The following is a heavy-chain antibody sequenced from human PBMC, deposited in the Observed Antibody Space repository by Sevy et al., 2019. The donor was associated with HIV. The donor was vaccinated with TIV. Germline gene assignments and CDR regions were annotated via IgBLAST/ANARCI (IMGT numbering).Heavy chain of an antibody. CDR2: IFSSGST. CDR3: VSLFLSYRSGWSYFDY. Sequence: GGSLRLSCAISGFTVNDKYIIWVRQAPGKGLEWVSVIFSSGSTYYADSAKGRFTISRDNSKNTVDLQMNGVGAEDTAGDYCVSLFLSYRSGWSYFDYWGQGTLVTVSS. J-gene: IGHJ4*02. CDR1: GFTVNDKY. D-gene: IGHD6-19*01. V-gene: IGHV3-66*02.